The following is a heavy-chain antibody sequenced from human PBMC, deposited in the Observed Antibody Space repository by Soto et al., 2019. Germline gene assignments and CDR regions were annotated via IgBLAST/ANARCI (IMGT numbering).Heavy chain of an antibody. V-gene: IGHV3-23*01. J-gene: IGHJ4*02. CDR3: AKVRKYIAAAGYFDY. CDR1: GFTFSSYA. D-gene: IGHD6-13*01. Sequence: PGGSLRLSCAASGFTFSSYAMSWVRQAPGKGLEWVSAISGSGGSTYYADSVKGRFTISRDNSKNTLYLQMNSLRAEDTAVYYCAKVRKYIAAAGYFDYWGQGSLGTVAS. CDR2: ISGSGGST.